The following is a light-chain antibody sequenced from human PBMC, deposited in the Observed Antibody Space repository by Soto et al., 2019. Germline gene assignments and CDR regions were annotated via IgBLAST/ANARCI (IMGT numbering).Light chain of an antibody. V-gene: IGLV2-11*01. CDR1: NSDVGRYNF. Sequence: QSVLTQPRSVSGSPGQSVTISCTGTNSDVGRYNFVSWYQQLPGKAPKLLISAVSQRPSGVPDRFSGSKSGNTASLTISGLQADDEADYYCQSYDSRLSNWVFGGGTKVTVL. J-gene: IGLJ3*02. CDR2: AVS. CDR3: QSYDSRLSNWV.